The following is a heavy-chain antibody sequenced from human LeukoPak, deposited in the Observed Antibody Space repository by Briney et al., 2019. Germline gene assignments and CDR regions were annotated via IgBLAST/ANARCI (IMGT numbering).Heavy chain of an antibody. CDR1: GFTFSSYS. V-gene: IGHV3-48*04. D-gene: IGHD2-2*01. Sequence: GGSLRLSCAASGFTFSSYSMNWVRQAPGKGLEWVSYVSSSSSTIYYADSVKGRFTISRDNAKNSLYLQMNSLRGEDTAVYYCARVVVVPAARGYYYMDVWGKGATVTVSS. CDR2: VSSSSSTI. J-gene: IGHJ6*03. CDR3: ARVVVVPAARGYYYMDV.